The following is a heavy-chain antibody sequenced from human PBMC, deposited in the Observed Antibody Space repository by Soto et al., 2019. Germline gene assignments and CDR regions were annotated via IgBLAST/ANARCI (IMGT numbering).Heavy chain of an antibody. CDR2: ISIYNGDT. CDR1: GYTFTDYG. J-gene: IGHJ4*02. Sequence: ASVKVSCKGSGYTFTDYGILWLRQAPVQGFEWMAWISIYNGDTSYSQKFQGRLTVTRDLSTRTAYMELSSLRSDDTAIYYCAILPSQTYEYDFWGQGTPVTVSS. D-gene: IGHD3-3*01. V-gene: IGHV1-18*01. CDR3: AILPSQTYEYDF.